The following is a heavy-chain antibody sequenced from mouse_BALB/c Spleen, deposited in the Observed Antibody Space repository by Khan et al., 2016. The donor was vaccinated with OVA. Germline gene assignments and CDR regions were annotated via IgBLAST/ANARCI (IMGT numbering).Heavy chain of an antibody. CDR2: INYSGSP. V-gene: IGHV3-2*02. Sequence: EVQLQESGPGLVKPSQSLSLTCTVTGYSITSDYAWNWIRQFPGNKLEWMGNINYSGSPSSYPSPKSRFSITRDTSKNQFFLQLNSVTTEDTATYYCARWFAYWGQGTLVTVSA. CDR3: ARWFAY. J-gene: IGHJ3*01. CDR1: GYSITSDYA.